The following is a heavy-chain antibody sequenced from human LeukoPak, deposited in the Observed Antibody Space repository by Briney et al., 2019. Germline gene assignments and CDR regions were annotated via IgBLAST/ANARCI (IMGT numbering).Heavy chain of an antibody. V-gene: IGHV4-34*01. D-gene: IGHD6-25*01. Sequence: SETLSLTCAVYGGSFSGYYWSWIRQPPGKGLEWIGEINHSGSTNYNPSLKSRVTISVDTSKNQFSLKLSSVTAADTAVYYCARRVAAFDYWGQGTLVTVSS. CDR3: ARRVAAFDY. CDR2: INHSGST. CDR1: GGSFSGYY. J-gene: IGHJ4*02.